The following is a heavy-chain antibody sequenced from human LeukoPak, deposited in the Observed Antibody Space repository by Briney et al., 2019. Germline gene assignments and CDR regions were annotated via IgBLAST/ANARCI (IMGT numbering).Heavy chain of an antibody. CDR1: GLTFSSYW. CDR2: IKKDGGEK. CDR3: ATRYCTISACRASSYKSFDV. J-gene: IGHJ6*04. Sequence: GGSLRLSCTASGLTFSSYWMSWVRQAPGKGLEWVANIKKDGGEKYYVDSVKGRFTISRDNAKNSLYLQMNSLRAEDTAVYYCATRYCTISACRASSYKSFDVWGKGTTVTVSS. D-gene: IGHD2-8*01. V-gene: IGHV3-7*01.